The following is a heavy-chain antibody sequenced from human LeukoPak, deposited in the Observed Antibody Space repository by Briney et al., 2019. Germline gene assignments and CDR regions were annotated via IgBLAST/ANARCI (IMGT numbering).Heavy chain of an antibody. J-gene: IGHJ4*02. D-gene: IGHD6-6*01. CDR2: INHSGST. Sequence: SETLSLTRAVYGGSFSGYYWSWIRQPPGKGLEWIGEINHSGSTNYNPSLKSRVTISVDTSKNQFSLKLSSVTAADTAVYYCARGRWLRSSLDYWGQGTLVTVSS. CDR1: GGSFSGYY. V-gene: IGHV4-34*01. CDR3: ARGRWLRSSLDY.